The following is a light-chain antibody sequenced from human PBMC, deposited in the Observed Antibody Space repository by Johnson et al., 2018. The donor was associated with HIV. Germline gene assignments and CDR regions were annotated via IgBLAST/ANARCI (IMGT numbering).Light chain of an antibody. J-gene: IGLJ1*01. Sequence: QSVLTQPPSVSAAPGQQVTISCSGSSSDMGNYAVSWYQQLPGTAPKLLIYETNKRPSGIPDRFSGSKSGTSATLGITGLQTADEADYYCGTGHSSLSAFYVFGTGTKVTVL. CDR2: ETN. CDR3: GTGHSSLSAFYV. CDR1: SSDMGNYA. V-gene: IGLV1-51*02.